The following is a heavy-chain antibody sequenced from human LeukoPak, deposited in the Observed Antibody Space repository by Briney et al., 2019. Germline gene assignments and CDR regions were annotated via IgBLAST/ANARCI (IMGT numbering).Heavy chain of an antibody. D-gene: IGHD6-13*01. J-gene: IGHJ3*02. V-gene: IGHV1-24*01. CDR2: FDPEDGET. Sequence: ASVKVSCKVSGYTLTELSMHWVRRAPGKGLEWMGGFDPEDGETIYAQKFQGRVTMTEDTSTDTAYMELSSLRSEDTAVYYCANRAVSSSWPDAFDIWGQGTMVTVSS. CDR1: GYTLTELS. CDR3: ANRAVSSSWPDAFDI.